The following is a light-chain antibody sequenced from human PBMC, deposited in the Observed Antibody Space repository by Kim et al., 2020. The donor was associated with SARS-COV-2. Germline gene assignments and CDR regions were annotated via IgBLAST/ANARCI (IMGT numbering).Light chain of an antibody. CDR1: HGVSPY. CDR2: DAS. Sequence: SLSRGERAHLSCRANHGVSPYLAWYQQKPGQPPRLLISDASKRATGIPARFSGSGSGTDFTLTISSLEPDDFAVYYCQLRTNWLTSGGGTKVDIK. CDR3: QLRTNWLT. V-gene: IGKV3-11*01. J-gene: IGKJ4*01.